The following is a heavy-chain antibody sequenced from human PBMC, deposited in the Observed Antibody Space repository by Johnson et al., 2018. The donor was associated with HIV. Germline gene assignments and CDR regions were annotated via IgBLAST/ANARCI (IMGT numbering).Heavy chain of an antibody. J-gene: IGHJ3*02. CDR1: GFTFSSYA. Sequence: VQLVESGGGLVQPGGSLRLSCAAYGFTFSSYAMHWVRQAPGKGLEYVSAITSNGGSTYYAKSVKGRFTISRDNSKNTLYLQMGSLRAEDMAVYYCAREGAWSLRAAAGRGAFDIWGQGTMVTVSS. CDR3: AREGAWSLRAAAGRGAFDI. D-gene: IGHD6-13*01. CDR2: ITSNGGST. V-gene: IGHV3-64*01.